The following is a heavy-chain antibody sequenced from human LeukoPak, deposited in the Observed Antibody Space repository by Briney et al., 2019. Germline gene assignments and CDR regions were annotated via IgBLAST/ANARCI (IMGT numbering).Heavy chain of an antibody. D-gene: IGHD1-7*01. Sequence: GGSLRLSCAASVFTFSSYSMNWVRQAPGKGLEWVSSISNSSSYIYYADSVKGRFTISRDNAKNSLYLQMNSLRAEDTAVYYCARESEDWNYDYWGQGTLVTVSS. CDR3: ARESEDWNYDY. CDR2: ISNSSSYI. J-gene: IGHJ4*02. V-gene: IGHV3-21*01. CDR1: VFTFSSYS.